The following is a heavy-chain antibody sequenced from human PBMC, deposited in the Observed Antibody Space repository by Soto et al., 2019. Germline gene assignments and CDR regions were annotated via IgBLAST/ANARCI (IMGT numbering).Heavy chain of an antibody. D-gene: IGHD6-6*01. Sequence: SETLSLTCAVYGGSFSGYYWSWIRQPPGKGLEWIGEINHSGSTYYNPSLKSRVTISVDTSKNQFSLKLSSVTAADTAVYYCARGRWYSSSSYWGQGTLVTVSS. V-gene: IGHV4-34*01. CDR3: ARGRWYSSSSY. CDR1: GGSFSGYY. CDR2: INHSGST. J-gene: IGHJ4*02.